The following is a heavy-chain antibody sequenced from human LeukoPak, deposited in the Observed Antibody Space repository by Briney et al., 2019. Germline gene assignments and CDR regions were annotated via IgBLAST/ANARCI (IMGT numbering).Heavy chain of an antibody. CDR3: ARKIAAAGPYYYYYMEV. J-gene: IGHJ6*03. CDR2: ISAYNGNA. CDR1: GYTFTSYG. Sequence: ASVKVSCKASGYTFTSYGISWVRQAPGQGLEWMGWISAYNGNANYAQKLQGRVTMTTDTSTSTAYMELRSLRSDDTAVYYCARKIAAAGPYYYYYMEVWGKGTTVTVSS. V-gene: IGHV1-18*01. D-gene: IGHD6-13*01.